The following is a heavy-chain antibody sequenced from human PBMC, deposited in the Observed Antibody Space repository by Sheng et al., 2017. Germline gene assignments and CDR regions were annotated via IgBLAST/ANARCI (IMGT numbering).Heavy chain of an antibody. Sequence: EVQLVESGGGLVQPGGSLRLSCGASGFTFSSHWMTWVRQTPGRGLEWVATIKRDATEKYYADSVKGRFTISRDNAQNSLYLQMNSLRAEDTAVYYCARDDRDLVGMPGLDYWGQG. CDR3: ARDDRDLVGMPGLDY. CDR1: GFTFSSHW. V-gene: IGHV3-7*01. D-gene: IGHD2-15*01. CDR2: IKRDATEK. J-gene: IGHJ4*02.